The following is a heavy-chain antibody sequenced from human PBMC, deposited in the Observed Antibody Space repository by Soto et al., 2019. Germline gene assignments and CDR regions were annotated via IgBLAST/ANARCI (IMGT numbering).Heavy chain of an antibody. D-gene: IGHD4-17*01. CDR1: GGSIRSSDYY. J-gene: IGHJ4*02. CDR3: ARGLSAATVVTCYFDY. CDR2: IYSSGNT. Sequence: QVHLQESGPGLVKPSPTLSLTCTVSGGSIRSSDYYWSWIRQPPGKGLEWIGYIYSSGNTYYYPSLKSRLTRSVDTSKNQFSLTLNSETAADTALYYCARGLSAATVVTCYFDYWGQGTMVTVSS. V-gene: IGHV4-31*03.